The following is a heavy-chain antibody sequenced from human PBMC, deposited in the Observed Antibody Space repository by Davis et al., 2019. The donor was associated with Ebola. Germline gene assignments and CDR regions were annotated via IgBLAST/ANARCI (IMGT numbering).Heavy chain of an antibody. CDR3: AKEEYYYGSGSYSYYFDY. Sequence: LSLTCAASGFTFSSYAMSWVRQAPGKGLEWGSAISVSGGSTYYADSVKGRFTISRDNSKNTLYLQMNSLRAEDTAVYYCAKEEYYYGSGSYSYYFDYWGQGTLVTVSS. D-gene: IGHD3-10*01. CDR2: ISVSGGST. V-gene: IGHV3-23*01. J-gene: IGHJ4*02. CDR1: GFTFSSYA.